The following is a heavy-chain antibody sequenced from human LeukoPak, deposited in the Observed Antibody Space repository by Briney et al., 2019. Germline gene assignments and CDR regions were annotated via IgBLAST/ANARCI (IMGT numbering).Heavy chain of an antibody. CDR2: SYYSGST. Sequence: SETLSLTCTVSGGSISTYYWSWIRQPPGKGLEWIWYSYYSGSTYCNPSLKTRVTISVDTSKNQFSLKLSSVTAADTAVYYCARVGSGSFDYWGQGTLVTVSS. V-gene: IGHV4-59*01. CDR1: GGSISTYY. J-gene: IGHJ4*02. CDR3: ARVGSGSFDY. D-gene: IGHD6-19*01.